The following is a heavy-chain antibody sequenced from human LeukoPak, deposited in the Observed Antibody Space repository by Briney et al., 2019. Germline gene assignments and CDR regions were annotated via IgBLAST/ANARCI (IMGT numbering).Heavy chain of an antibody. CDR1: GYTLTGYY. CDR3: ARVSYYYDSTLYGY. CDR2: INPNSGGT. D-gene: IGHD3-22*01. J-gene: IGHJ4*02. Sequence: GASVKVSCKASGYTLTGYYMHWVRQAPGQGLEWMGRINPNSGGTNYAQKFQGRVTMTRDTSISTAYMELSGLRSDDTAVYYCARVSYYYDSTLYGYWGQGTLVTVSS. V-gene: IGHV1-2*06.